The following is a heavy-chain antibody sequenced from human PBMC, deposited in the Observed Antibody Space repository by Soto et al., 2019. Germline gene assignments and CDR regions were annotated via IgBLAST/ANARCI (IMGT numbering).Heavy chain of an antibody. CDR2: ISGSGGST. Sequence: PGGSLRLSCAASGFTFSSYAMSWVRQAPGKGLEWVSAISGSGGSTYYADSVKGRFTISRDNSKNTLYLQMNSLRAEDTAVYYCAKGRVGYYYYYGMDVRGQGTTVPVAS. D-gene: IGHD3-10*01. CDR3: AKGRVGYYYYYGMDV. CDR1: GFTFSSYA. V-gene: IGHV3-23*01. J-gene: IGHJ6*02.